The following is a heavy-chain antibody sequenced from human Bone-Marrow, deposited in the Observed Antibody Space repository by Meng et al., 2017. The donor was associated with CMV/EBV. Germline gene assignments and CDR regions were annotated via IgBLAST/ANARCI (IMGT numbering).Heavy chain of an antibody. CDR1: GGSFSGYY. V-gene: IGHV4-34*01. D-gene: IGHD2-2*01. CDR3: ARGRYCSSTSSFRYAFDI. CDR2: INHSGST. Sequence: GSLRLSCAVYGGSFSGYYWSWIRQPPGKGLEWIGEINHSGSTNYNPSLKSRVTISVDTSKNQFSLKLSSVTAADTAVYYCARGRYCSSTSSFRYAFDIWGQGTMVTVSS. J-gene: IGHJ3*02.